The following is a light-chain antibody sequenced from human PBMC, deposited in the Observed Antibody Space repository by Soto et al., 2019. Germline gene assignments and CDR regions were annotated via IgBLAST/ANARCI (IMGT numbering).Light chain of an antibody. CDR3: QQYNIYPWT. Sequence: DIQMTQSPSTLSASVGDGVTITCRASQSISNRLAWYQQRPGKAPKYLIYDASTLDSGAPSRFSGSGSGTEFTLSISSLQPDDFATYYCQQYNIYPWTFGQGTRLEI. V-gene: IGKV1-5*01. CDR2: DAS. J-gene: IGKJ5*01. CDR1: QSISNR.